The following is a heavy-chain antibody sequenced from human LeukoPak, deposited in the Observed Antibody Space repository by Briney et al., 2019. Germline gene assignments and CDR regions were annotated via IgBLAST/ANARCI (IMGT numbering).Heavy chain of an antibody. D-gene: IGHD3-3*01. CDR3: ARLRRDFWSGYPDY. V-gene: IGHV4-39*01. CDR1: GGSISSSSYY. CDR2: IYYSGST. J-gene: IGHJ4*02. Sequence: SETLSLTCTVSGGSISSSSYYWGWIRQPPGKGLEWIGSIYYSGSTYYNPSLKSRVTISVDTSKNQFSLKLSSVTAADTAVYYCARLRRDFWSGYPDYWGQGTLVTVSS.